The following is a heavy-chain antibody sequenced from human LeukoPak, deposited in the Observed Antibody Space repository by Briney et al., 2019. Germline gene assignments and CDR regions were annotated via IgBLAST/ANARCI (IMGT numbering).Heavy chain of an antibody. V-gene: IGHV4-34*01. J-gene: IGHJ3*02. CDR3: ARSRWNSSSPPGI. Sequence: PSETPSLTCAVYGGSFSGYYWSWIRQPPGKGLEWIGEINHSGSTNYNPSLKSRVTISVDTSKNQFSLKLSSVTAADTAVYYCARSRWNSSSPPGIWGQGTMVTVSS. D-gene: IGHD6-13*01. CDR2: INHSGST. CDR1: GGSFSGYY.